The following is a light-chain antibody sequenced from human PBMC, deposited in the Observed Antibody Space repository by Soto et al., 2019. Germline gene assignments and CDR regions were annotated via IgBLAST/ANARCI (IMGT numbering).Light chain of an antibody. V-gene: IGKV1-27*01. CDR1: QGISDY. Sequence: DIQMTQSPSSLSASVGDRVTITCRASQGISDYLAWYQQKPGKSPKLLIYGASTLQSGVPSRFSGSGSGTDFTLTISSLQPEDVATYYCQKYNSAPTWMFGHGNKVAI. CDR2: GAS. J-gene: IGKJ1*01. CDR3: QKYNSAPTWM.